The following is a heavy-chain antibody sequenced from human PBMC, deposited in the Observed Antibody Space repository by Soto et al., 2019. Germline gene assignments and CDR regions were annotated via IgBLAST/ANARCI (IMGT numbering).Heavy chain of an antibody. Sequence: QLQLQESGPGLVKPSETLSLICIVSGGSISSSSHYWGWIRQPPGKGLEYIGSISYSGSTYYNPSLKSRVTISGDTSKNQFALNLSSVTDADTAVYYCARHVVGTTYNYWGQGTLVTVSS. CDR2: ISYSGST. J-gene: IGHJ4*02. V-gene: IGHV4-39*01. D-gene: IGHD1-1*01. CDR1: GGSISSSSHY. CDR3: ARHVVGTTYNY.